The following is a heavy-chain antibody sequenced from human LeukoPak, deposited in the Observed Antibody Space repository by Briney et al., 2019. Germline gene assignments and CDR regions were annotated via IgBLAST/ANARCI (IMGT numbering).Heavy chain of an antibody. CDR3: ARANALYCSSTSCLFDY. J-gene: IGHJ4*02. CDR2: INPNSGGT. V-gene: IGHV1-2*02. CDR1: GYTFTDHY. D-gene: IGHD2-2*01. Sequence: ASVKVSCKASGYTFTDHYIHWVRQAPGQGLEWMAWINPNSGGTYYAQNFHDRITLTRDTSISTAYMELSRLRSDDTAIYYCARANALYCSSTSCLFDYWGQGTLVAVSS.